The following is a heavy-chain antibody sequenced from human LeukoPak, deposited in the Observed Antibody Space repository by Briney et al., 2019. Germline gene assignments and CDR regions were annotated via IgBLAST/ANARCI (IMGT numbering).Heavy chain of an antibody. D-gene: IGHD3-16*01. CDR3: ARGGGLDV. J-gene: IGHJ6*02. V-gene: IGHV3-7*03. CDR1: GFTFSSYW. CDR2: MNHNGNVN. Sequence: PGGSLRLSCAASGFTFSSYWMNWARQAPGKGLEWVASMNHNGNVNYYVDSVKGRFTISRDNAKNSLYLQMSNLRAEDTAVYFCARGGGLDVWGQGATVTVSS.